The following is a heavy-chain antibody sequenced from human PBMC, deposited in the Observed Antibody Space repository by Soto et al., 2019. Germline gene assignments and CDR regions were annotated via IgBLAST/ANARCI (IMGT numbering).Heavy chain of an antibody. CDR3: ARGIYGDYSSFSDYYYMDV. V-gene: IGHV3-21*01. Sequence: GGSLRLSCAASGFTFSSYSMNWVRQAPGKGLEWVSSISSSSSYIYYADSVKGRFTISRDNAKISLYLQMNSLRSEDTAVYYCARGIYGDYSSFSDYYYMDVWGKGTTVTVSS. CDR2: ISSSSSYI. CDR1: GFTFSSYS. J-gene: IGHJ6*03. D-gene: IGHD4-17*01.